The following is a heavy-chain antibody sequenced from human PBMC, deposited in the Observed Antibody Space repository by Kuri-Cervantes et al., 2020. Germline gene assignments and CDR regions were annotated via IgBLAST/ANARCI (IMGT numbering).Heavy chain of an antibody. CDR3: ARKYYYGSGSYWV. V-gene: IGHV4-38-2*01. J-gene: IGHJ4*02. D-gene: IGHD3-10*01. CDR2: IYHSGST. Sequence: SQTLSLTCAVSGYSISSGYYWGWIRQPPGKGLEWIGSIYHSGSTYYNPSLKSRVTISVDTSKNQSSLELSSVTAADTAVYYCARKYYYGSGSYWVWGQGTLVTVSS. CDR1: GYSISSGYY.